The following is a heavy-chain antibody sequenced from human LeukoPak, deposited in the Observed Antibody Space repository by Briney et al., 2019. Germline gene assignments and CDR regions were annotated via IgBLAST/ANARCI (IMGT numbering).Heavy chain of an antibody. Sequence: ASVKVSCKASGYTFTSYGISWVRQAPGQGLEWMGWINPNSGGTNYAQKFQGWVTMTRDTSISTAYMELSRLRSDDTAVYYCARGGKRGPDSTMADYWGREPWSPSPQ. D-gene: IGHD1-14*01. V-gene: IGHV1-2*04. CDR1: GYTFTSYG. CDR2: INPNSGGT. CDR3: ARGGKRGPDSTMADY. J-gene: IGHJ4*02.